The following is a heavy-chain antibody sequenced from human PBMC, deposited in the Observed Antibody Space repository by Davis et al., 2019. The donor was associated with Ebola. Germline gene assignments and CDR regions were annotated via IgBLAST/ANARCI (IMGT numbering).Heavy chain of an antibody. CDR2: ISYDGSNK. CDR1: GFTFSSYA. D-gene: IGHD1-14*01. CDR3: ARATGGDY. Sequence: GESLKISCAASGFTFSSYAMHWVLQAPGKGLSWVAVISYDGSNKYYADSVKSRFTISRDNSKNTLYPQMNSLRAEDTAVYYCARATGGDYWGQGTLVSVSS. J-gene: IGHJ4*02. V-gene: IGHV3-30*04.